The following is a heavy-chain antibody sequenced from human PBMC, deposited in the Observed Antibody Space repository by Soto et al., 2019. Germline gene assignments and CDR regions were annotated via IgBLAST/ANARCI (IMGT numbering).Heavy chain of an antibody. CDR2: LNSDGSSK. Sequence: EVQLVESGGGLVQPGGSLRLSCAASGFTFNTYWMHWVRQAPGRGRVWVSRLNSDGSSKYYGDSMKGRFTISRDNADNRVYLQMNSLRDEDTAVYFCVRGFKNYYAMDVWGQGTTVTVSS. CDR3: VRGFKNYYAMDV. V-gene: IGHV3-74*01. CDR1: GFTFNTYW. J-gene: IGHJ6*02.